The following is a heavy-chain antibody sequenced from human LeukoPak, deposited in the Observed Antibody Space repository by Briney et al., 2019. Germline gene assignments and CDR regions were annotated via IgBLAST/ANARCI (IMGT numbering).Heavy chain of an antibody. CDR1: GGSISSYY. J-gene: IGHJ3*02. Sequence: SETLSLTCTVSGGSISSYYWSWIRQPPGKGLEWIGYIYYSGSTNYNPSLKSRVTISVDTSKNQFSLKLSSVTAADTAVYYCARYSGSHSLDIWGQGTMVTVSS. CDR3: ARYSGSHSLDI. CDR2: IYYSGST. D-gene: IGHD1-26*01. V-gene: IGHV4-59*01.